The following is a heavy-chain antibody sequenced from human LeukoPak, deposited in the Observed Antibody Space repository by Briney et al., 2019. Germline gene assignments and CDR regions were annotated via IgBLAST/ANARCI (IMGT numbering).Heavy chain of an antibody. Sequence: GGSLRLSCTTSGFSFNDYSLNWVRQAPGKGLEWVASISGNRAHIVYSDLVRGRFTISRDNSKNTLYLQMNSLRAEDTAVYYCAKDTVKVSTISRVPHYTDVWGKGTTVTISS. J-gene: IGHJ6*03. CDR2: ISGNRAHI. CDR3: AKDTVKVSTISRVPHYTDV. CDR1: GFSFNDYS. D-gene: IGHD5/OR15-5a*01. V-gene: IGHV3-21*01.